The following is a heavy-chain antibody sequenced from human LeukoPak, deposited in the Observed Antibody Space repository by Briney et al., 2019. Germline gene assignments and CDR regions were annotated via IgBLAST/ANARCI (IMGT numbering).Heavy chain of an antibody. CDR1: GGSISSYY. CDR3: ARDKGLAAAGTLILDYYYGMDV. V-gene: IGHV4-59*01. Sequence: PSETLSLTCTVSGGSISSYYWSWIRQPPGKGLEWIGYIYYSGSTTYNPSLKSRVTISVDTSKNQFSLKLSSVTAADTAVYYCARDKGLAAAGTLILDYYYGMDVWGQGTTVTVSS. J-gene: IGHJ6*02. D-gene: IGHD6-13*01. CDR2: IYYSGST.